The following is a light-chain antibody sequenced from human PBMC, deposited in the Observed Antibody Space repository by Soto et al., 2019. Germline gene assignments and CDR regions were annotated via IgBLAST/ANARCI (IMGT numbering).Light chain of an antibody. CDR2: DVS. CDR3: SSYAGSSNVV. Sequence: QSALTQPPSASGSPGQSVTISCTGTSSDVGDYNYVSWYQQHPGKAPKLMIYDVSNRPSGVPDRFSGSKFGNTASLSVSGLQAEDEADYYCSSYAGSSNVVFGGGTKVTVL. J-gene: IGLJ2*01. CDR1: SSDVGDYNY. V-gene: IGLV2-8*01.